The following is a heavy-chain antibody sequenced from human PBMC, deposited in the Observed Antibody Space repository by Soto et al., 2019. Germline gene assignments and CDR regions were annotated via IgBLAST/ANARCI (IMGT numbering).Heavy chain of an antibody. D-gene: IGHD1-26*01. CDR3: VSKVGPYYYGLDV. J-gene: IGHJ6*02. V-gene: IGHV4-4*02. CDR2: IYHTGIA. CDR1: GDSITNNHW. Sequence: QMQLRESGPGLVKPSGTLSLTCTVYGDSITNNHWWCWVRQPPGKGPEVIGEIYHTGIAHSNPSLESRGGFSVDKYKNPFSLTLTSVTAADTAVYYCVSKVGPYYYGLDVWGQGTTVTVAS.